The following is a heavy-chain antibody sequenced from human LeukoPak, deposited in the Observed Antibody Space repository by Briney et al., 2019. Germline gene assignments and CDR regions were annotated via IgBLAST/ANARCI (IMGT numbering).Heavy chain of an antibody. CDR1: GYTFTGYY. D-gene: IGHD6-6*01. J-gene: IGHJ6*03. V-gene: IGHV1-2*02. CDR2: INPNSGGT. Sequence: ASVKVSCKASGYTFTGYYMHWVRQARGQGLEWMGWINPNSGGTNYAQKFQGRVTMTRDTSISTAYMELSRLRSDDAAVYYCARSGRSSSNNYYYYMDVWGKGTTVTVSS. CDR3: ARSGRSSSNNYYYYMDV.